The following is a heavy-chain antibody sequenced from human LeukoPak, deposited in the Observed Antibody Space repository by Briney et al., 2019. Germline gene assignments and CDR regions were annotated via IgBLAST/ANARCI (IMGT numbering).Heavy chain of an antibody. Sequence: GGSLRLSCAASGFTFSDYYMSWIRQAPGKGLEWVSYISSSGSTIYYADPVKGRFTISRDNAKNSLYLQMNSLRAEDTAVYYCARELWGYYYYYMDVWGKGTTVTVSS. CDR3: ARELWGYYYYYMDV. J-gene: IGHJ6*03. CDR1: GFTFSDYY. V-gene: IGHV3-11*01. CDR2: ISSSGSTI. D-gene: IGHD3-16*01.